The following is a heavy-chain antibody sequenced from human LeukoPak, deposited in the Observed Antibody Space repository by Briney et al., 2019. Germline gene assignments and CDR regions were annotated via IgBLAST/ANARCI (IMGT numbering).Heavy chain of an antibody. J-gene: IGHJ4*02. CDR3: TKEETRGGDLH. V-gene: IGHV3-21*01. CDR1: GFTFSTYS. D-gene: IGHD2-21*02. Sequence: GGSLRLSCSASGFTFSTYSMNWVRQAPGKGLEWVSSISSSSRYIYYADSVKGRFTISRDNAKNSLYLQMNSLRAEDTAVYYCTKEETRGGDLHWGQGALVTVSS. CDR2: ISSSSRYI.